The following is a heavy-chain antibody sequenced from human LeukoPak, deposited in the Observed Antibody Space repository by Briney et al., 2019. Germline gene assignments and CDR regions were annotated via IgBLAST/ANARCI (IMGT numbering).Heavy chain of an antibody. J-gene: IGHJ6*02. CDR1: GGSINNYY. CDR3: ARTGGDCSSGLCYYAMDV. D-gene: IGHD2-21*02. Sequence: SETLSLTCTVSGGSINNYYWNWIRQPPGKGLEWIGNIYYSGSTDYNPSLRSRVTLSIDMSKNQFSLRLSSVTAADTAVYYCARTGGDCSSGLCYYAMDVWGQGTTVTVS. CDR2: IYYSGST. V-gene: IGHV4-59*01.